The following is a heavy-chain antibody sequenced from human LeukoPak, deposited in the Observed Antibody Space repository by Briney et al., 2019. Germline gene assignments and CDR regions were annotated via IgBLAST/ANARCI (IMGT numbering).Heavy chain of an antibody. CDR2: ISYDGSNK. CDR3: AKDRDWYYFDY. J-gene: IGHJ4*02. D-gene: IGHD5-24*01. Sequence: GGSLRLSCAASGFTFSSYVMHWVRQAPGKWLEWVAVISYDGSNKYYADSVKGRFTISRDNSKNTLYLQMNSLRAEDTAVYYCAKDRDWYYFDYWGQGTLVTVSS. V-gene: IGHV3-30*18. CDR1: GFTFSSYV.